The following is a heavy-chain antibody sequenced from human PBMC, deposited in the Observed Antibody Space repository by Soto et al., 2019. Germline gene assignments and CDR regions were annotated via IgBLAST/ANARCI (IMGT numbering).Heavy chain of an antibody. CDR2: IYYSGST. Sequence: PSETLSLTCTVSGGSISSYYWSWIRQPPGKGLEWIGYIYYSGSTNYNPSLKSRVTISVDTSKNQFSLKLSSVTAADTAVYYCARGRKQQLVLDYWGQRTLVTVSS. J-gene: IGHJ4*02. V-gene: IGHV4-59*08. CDR1: GGSISSYY. D-gene: IGHD6-13*01. CDR3: ARGRKQQLVLDY.